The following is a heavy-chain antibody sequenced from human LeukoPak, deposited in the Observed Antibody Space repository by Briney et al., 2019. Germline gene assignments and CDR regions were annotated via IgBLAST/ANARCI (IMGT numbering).Heavy chain of an antibody. CDR2: IIPIFGTA. Sequence: SVKVSCKASGGTFSSYAISWVRQAPGQGLEWMGRIIPIFGTANYAQKFQGRVTIATDESTSTAYMELSSLRSEDTAVYYCARPTNSEGAFDYWGQGTLVTVSS. V-gene: IGHV1-69*05. CDR1: GGTFSSYA. CDR3: ARPTNSEGAFDY. J-gene: IGHJ4*02. D-gene: IGHD1-26*01.